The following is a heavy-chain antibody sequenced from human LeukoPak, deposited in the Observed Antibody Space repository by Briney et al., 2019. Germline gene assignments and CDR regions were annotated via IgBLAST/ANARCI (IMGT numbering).Heavy chain of an antibody. V-gene: IGHV4-38-2*02. D-gene: IGHD3-10*01. CDR3: AREVIGEFGNWFDP. CDR2: IYHSGST. J-gene: IGHJ5*02. Sequence: PSETLSLTCTVSGYSISSGYYWSWIRQPPGKGLEWIGEIYHSGSTNYNPSLKSRVTISVDKSKTQFSLKLSSVTAADTAVYYCAREVIGEFGNWFDPWGQGTLVTVSS. CDR1: GYSISSGYY.